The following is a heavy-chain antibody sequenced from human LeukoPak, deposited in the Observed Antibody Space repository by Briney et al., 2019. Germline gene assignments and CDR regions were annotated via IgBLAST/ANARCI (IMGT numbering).Heavy chain of an antibody. V-gene: IGHV3-11*04. J-gene: IGHJ4*02. CDR1: GFTFSDYY. Sequence: PGGSLRLSCAASGFTFSDYYMSWIRQAPGKGLEWVSYISSSGSTIYYADSVKGRFTISRDNAKNSLYPQMNSLRAEDTAVYYCARAEGLVVVAATIDYWGQGTLVTVSS. D-gene: IGHD2-15*01. CDR3: ARAEGLVVVAATIDY. CDR2: ISSSGSTI.